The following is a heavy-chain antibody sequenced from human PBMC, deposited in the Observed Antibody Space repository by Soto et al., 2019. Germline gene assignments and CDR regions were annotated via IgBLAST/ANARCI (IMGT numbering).Heavy chain of an antibody. J-gene: IGHJ4*02. CDR2: IKSKTDGGTT. CDR3: TTGGSSSGYRYFDY. Sequence: EVQLVESGGGLVKPGGSLRLSCAASGFTFSNAWMSWVRQAPGKGLEWVGRIKSKTDGGTTDYAAPVKGRFTISRDDSKNTLYLEMNSLKTADTAVYYCTTGGSSSGYRYFDYWGQGTLVTVSS. D-gene: IGHD3-22*01. CDR1: GFTFSNAW. V-gene: IGHV3-15*01.